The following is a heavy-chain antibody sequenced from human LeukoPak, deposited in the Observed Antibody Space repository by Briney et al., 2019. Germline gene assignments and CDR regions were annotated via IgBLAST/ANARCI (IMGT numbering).Heavy chain of an antibody. Sequence: ASVKVSCKASGYTFTSYGISWVRQAPGQGLEWMGWISAYNGNTNYAQKLQGRVTMTTDTSTSTAYMELRSLRSDDTAVYYCARDPRYSSGWYSFDYDYYYMDVWGKGTTVTVSS. J-gene: IGHJ6*03. CDR1: GYTFTSYG. D-gene: IGHD6-19*01. V-gene: IGHV1-18*01. CDR3: ARDPRYSSGWYSFDYDYYYMDV. CDR2: ISAYNGNT.